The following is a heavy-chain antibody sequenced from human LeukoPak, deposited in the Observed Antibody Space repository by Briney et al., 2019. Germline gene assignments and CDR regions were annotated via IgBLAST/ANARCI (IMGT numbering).Heavy chain of an antibody. CDR2: ISGSGGST. J-gene: IGHJ4*02. CDR3: AKREDGGNPGDFAY. Sequence: GGSLRLSCAASGFTFSSYAMSWVRQAPGKGLEWVSAISGSGGSTYYADSVKGRFTISRDNSKNTLYLQMNSLRAEDPAVDYCAKREDGGNPGDFAYWGQGTMVPVSS. D-gene: IGHD4-23*01. V-gene: IGHV3-23*01. CDR1: GFTFSSYA.